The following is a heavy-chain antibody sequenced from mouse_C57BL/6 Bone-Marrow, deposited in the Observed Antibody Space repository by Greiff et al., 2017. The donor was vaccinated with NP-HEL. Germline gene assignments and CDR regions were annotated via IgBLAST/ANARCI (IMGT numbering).Heavy chain of an antibody. CDR1: GFTFTDYY. CDR3: ARCYYYGSSPHWYFDV. Sequence: VQLQQSGPVLVKPGPSVKISCKASGFTFTDYYMHWVKQSHGKSLEWIGLVYPYNGGTSYNQKFKGKATLTVDTSSSTAYMELNSLTSEDSAVYYCARCYYYGSSPHWYFDVWGTGTTVTVSS. CDR2: VYPYNGGT. J-gene: IGHJ1*03. V-gene: IGHV1-36*01. D-gene: IGHD1-1*01.